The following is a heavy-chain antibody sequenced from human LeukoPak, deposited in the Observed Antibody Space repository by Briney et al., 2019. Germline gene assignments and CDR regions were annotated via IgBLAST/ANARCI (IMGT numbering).Heavy chain of an antibody. V-gene: IGHV1-69*13. D-gene: IGHD2-21*01. J-gene: IGHJ4*02. CDR1: GYTFASYG. CDR3: ARGRPIDEFDY. Sequence: SVKVSCKASGYTFASYGIGWVRQAPGQGLEWMGGIIPIFGTANYAQKFQGRVTITADESTSTAYMELSSLRSEDTAMYYCARGRPIDEFDYWGQGTLVTVSS. CDR2: IIPIFGTA.